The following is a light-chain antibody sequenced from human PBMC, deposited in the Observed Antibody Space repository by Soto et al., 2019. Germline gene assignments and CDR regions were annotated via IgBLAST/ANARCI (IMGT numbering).Light chain of an antibody. V-gene: IGKV3-15*01. Sequence: EIVMTQSPATLSVSPGERATLSCRASQSVGSNLAWYQHRPGQAPRLLIYGASTRATDIPTRFSGSGSGTEFTLTISSLQSEDFAVYYCQQYNNWWTFGQGTTVEIK. CDR1: QSVGSN. CDR2: GAS. J-gene: IGKJ1*01. CDR3: QQYNNWWT.